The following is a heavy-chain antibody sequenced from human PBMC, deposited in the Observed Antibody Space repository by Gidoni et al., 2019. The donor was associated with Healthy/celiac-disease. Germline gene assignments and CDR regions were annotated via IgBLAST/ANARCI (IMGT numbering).Heavy chain of an antibody. CDR1: GFPFSSYS. J-gene: IGHJ4*02. V-gene: IGHV3-48*01. D-gene: IGHD3-22*01. Sequence: EVQLVESGGGLVQPGGSLRLSCAASGFPFSSYSMNWVRQAPGKGLEWVSYISSSSSTIYYADSVKGRFTISRDNAKNSLYLQMNSLRAEDTAVYYCARDRTPYYYDSSGPFYWGQGTLVTVSS. CDR2: ISSSSSTI. CDR3: ARDRTPYYYDSSGPFY.